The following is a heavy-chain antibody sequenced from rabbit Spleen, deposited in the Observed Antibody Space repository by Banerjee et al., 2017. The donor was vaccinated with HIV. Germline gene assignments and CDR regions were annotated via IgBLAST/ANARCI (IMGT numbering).Heavy chain of an antibody. V-gene: IGHV1S40*01. D-gene: IGHD8-1*01. CDR1: GFSFSSSYY. CDR2: IDPVFGST. J-gene: IGHJ4*01. Sequence: QSLEESGGGLVQPEGSLTLTCTASGFSFSSSYYMCWVRQAPGKGLEWIGYIDPVFGSTYSANWVNGRFTISSNNAQNTLYLQLNSLTAADTATYFCARDGAGSSYFNLWGPGTLVTVS. CDR3: ARDGAGSSYFNL.